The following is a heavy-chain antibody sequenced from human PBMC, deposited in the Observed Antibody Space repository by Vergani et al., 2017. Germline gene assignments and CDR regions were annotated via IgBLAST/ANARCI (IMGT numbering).Heavy chain of an antibody. V-gene: IGHV4-59*02. CDR3: ARSRVYYGAGSPDY. Sequence: QVKLQESGPGLVKPSETLSLTCTVSGASVNSYYWSWIRQPPGTGLEWMGYVSFRGDTLYDPSVKGRMTISLNTSSNQFSLYLTSVTAADTAVYYCARSRVYYGAGSPDYWGQGTLVTGSS. CDR2: VSFRGDT. CDR1: GASVNSYY. D-gene: IGHD3-10*01. J-gene: IGHJ4*02.